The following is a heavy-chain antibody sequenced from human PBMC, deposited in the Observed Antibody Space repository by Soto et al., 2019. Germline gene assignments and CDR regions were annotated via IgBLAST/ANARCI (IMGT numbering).Heavy chain of an antibody. J-gene: IGHJ6*02. Sequence: SETLSLTCAVSGGSISSGGYSWSWIRQPPGKGLEWIGYIYHSGSTYYNPSLKSRVTISVDRSKNQFSLKLSSVTAADTAVYYCAREYIAAAGTGYYYGMDVWGQGTTVTVSS. CDR1: GGSISSGGYS. D-gene: IGHD6-13*01. V-gene: IGHV4-30-2*01. CDR2: IYHSGST. CDR3: AREYIAAAGTGYYYGMDV.